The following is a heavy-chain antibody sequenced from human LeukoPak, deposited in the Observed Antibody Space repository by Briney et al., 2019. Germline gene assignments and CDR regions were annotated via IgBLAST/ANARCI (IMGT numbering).Heavy chain of an antibody. CDR2: ISWNSGSI. CDR1: GFTFDDYA. Sequence: GRSLRLSCAASGFTFDDYAMHWARQAPGKGLEWVSGISWNSGSIAYADSVKGRFTISRDNAKNSLYLQMNSLRAEDTAVYYCTRGQVNPFDYWGQGTLVTVSS. D-gene: IGHD2-21*01. V-gene: IGHV3-9*01. CDR3: TRGQVNPFDY. J-gene: IGHJ4*02.